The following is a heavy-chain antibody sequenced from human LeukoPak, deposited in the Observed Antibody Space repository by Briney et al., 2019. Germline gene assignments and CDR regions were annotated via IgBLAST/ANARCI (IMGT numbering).Heavy chain of an antibody. CDR2: IIPIFGTA. V-gene: IGHV1-69*13. Sequence: GASVKVSCKASGGTFSSYAISWVRQATGQGLEWMGGIIPIFGTASYAQKFQGRVTITADESTSTAYMELSSLRSEDTAVYYCASPYCSSTSCYGGPFDYWGQGTLVTVSS. D-gene: IGHD2-2*01. J-gene: IGHJ4*02. CDR1: GGTFSSYA. CDR3: ASPYCSSTSCYGGPFDY.